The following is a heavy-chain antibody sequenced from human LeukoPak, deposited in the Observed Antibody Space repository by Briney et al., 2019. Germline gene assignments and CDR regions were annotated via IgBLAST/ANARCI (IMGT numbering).Heavy chain of an antibody. CDR2: IYGGGST. V-gene: IGHV3-66*01. J-gene: IGHJ4*02. CDR3: ARGSYRSMVDY. D-gene: IGHD3-16*02. CDR1: GFTVSSNY. Sequence: PGGSLRLSCAASGFTVSSNYMSWVRQAPGKGLEWVSVIYGGGSTYYADSVKGRFTISRDNSKNTLYLQMNSLRAEDTAVYYCARGSYRSMVDYWGQGTLVTVSS.